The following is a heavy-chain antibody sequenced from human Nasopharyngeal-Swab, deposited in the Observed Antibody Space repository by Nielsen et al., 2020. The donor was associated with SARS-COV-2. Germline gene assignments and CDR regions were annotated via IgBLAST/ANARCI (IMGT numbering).Heavy chain of an antibody. J-gene: IGHJ3*01. V-gene: IGHV4-31*02. D-gene: IGHD1-26*01. CDR2: IHYTGNT. Sequence: WISQPPGKGLEWIGYIHYTGNTYYNPSLESRLTISLDTSQNQFSLRLSSVTAADTAVYYCAREGIEKEGEEAWDFGGQGKIGTVSS. CDR3: AREGIEKEGEEAWDF.